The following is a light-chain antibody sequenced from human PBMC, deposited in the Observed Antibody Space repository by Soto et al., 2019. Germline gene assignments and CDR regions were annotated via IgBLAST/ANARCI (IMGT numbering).Light chain of an antibody. CDR3: QQYYSTPRT. CDR1: QSVLYSSNNKNY. V-gene: IGKV4-1*01. CDR2: WAS. J-gene: IGKJ1*01. Sequence: DIVMTQSPDSLAVSLGERATINCKPSQSVLYSSNNKNYLAWYQQKPGQPPKLLIYWASTRESGVPDRFSGSGSGTDFTLTISSLHAEDVAVYYCQQYYSTPRTFGQGTKVEIK.